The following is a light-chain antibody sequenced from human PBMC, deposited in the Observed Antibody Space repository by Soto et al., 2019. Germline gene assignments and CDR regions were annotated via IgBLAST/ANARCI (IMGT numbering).Light chain of an antibody. J-gene: IGKJ4*01. CDR2: AAS. CDR3: QQLRSYPST. Sequence: IQLTQSPSSLSASVGDRVTITCRASQDISSSLAWYQQKPGKAPKLLIYAASILQSGVPSRFSGSGFGADFTLPISSLQAEDFASYFCQQLRSYPSTFGGGTKVDIK. V-gene: IGKV1-9*01. CDR1: QDISSS.